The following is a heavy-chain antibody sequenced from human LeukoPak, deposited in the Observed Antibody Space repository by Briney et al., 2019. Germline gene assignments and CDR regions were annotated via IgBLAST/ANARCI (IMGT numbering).Heavy chain of an antibody. D-gene: IGHD2-15*01. CDR3: VMHLATSGSYPLDY. Sequence: PGGSLRLSCAASGFTFTDYTMSWVRQAPRAGLEWVSAISGIANAIFYASSVKGRFTISRDNSKNTLSLQMTSLRAEDTAVYYCVMHLATSGSYPLDYWGQGALVTVSS. V-gene: IGHV3-23*01. CDR1: GFTFTDYT. J-gene: IGHJ4*02. CDR2: ISGIANAI.